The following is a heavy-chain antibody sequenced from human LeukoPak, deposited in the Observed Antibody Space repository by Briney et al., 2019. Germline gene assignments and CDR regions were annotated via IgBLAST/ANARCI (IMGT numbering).Heavy chain of an antibody. Sequence: GGSLRLSCAASGFTFSSYAMSWVRQAPGKGLEWVSAISGSGGSTYYADSVKGRFTISRDNSKNTLYLQMNSLRAEDTAVYYCAKDYCGGDCYPEYYFDYWGQGTLATVSS. V-gene: IGHV3-23*01. D-gene: IGHD2-21*02. J-gene: IGHJ4*02. CDR3: AKDYCGGDCYPEYYFDY. CDR1: GFTFSSYA. CDR2: ISGSGGST.